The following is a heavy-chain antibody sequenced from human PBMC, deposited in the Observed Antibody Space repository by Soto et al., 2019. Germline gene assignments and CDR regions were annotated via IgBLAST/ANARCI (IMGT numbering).Heavy chain of an antibody. CDR1: GASMSSGGYY. Sequence: QVQLQESGPGLVKPSQTLSLTCTVSGASMSSGGYYWTWIRQSPGKGLEWIGYIYYSGSTSYNPSLESRGAISLDTSRSQFSLTLHSVTAADTAIYYCARDRHNHFFDPWGQGTLVTVSS. D-gene: IGHD1-1*01. J-gene: IGHJ5*02. V-gene: IGHV4-31*03. CDR3: ARDRHNHFFDP. CDR2: IYYSGST.